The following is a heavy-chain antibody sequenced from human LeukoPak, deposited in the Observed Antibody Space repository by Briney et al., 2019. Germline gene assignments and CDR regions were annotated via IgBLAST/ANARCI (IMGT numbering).Heavy chain of an antibody. V-gene: IGHV3-7*01. J-gene: IGHJ4*02. CDR3: ASDMASITMVRGVSFDY. CDR1: GFTVSSHW. Sequence: GGSLRLSCAASGFTVSSHWMSWVRQAAGRGLEWVANIKQDGSEKYYVDSVKGRFTISRDNANNSLYLQMNSLRAEDTAVYYCASDMASITMVRGVSFDYWGQGTLVTVSS. CDR2: IKQDGSEK. D-gene: IGHD3-10*01.